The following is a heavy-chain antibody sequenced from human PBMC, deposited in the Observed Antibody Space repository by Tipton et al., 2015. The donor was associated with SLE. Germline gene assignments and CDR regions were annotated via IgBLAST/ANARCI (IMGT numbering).Heavy chain of an antibody. V-gene: IGHV4-38-2*02. Sequence: TLSLTCIVSGYSINSGYYWGWIRQPPGKGLEWIGIIYHNGSTSYIPSLQSRVTISVDTSKNQFSLRLSSVTAVDTAVYFCARLSGDSTWYVDLWGRGTLVTVSS. CDR3: ARLSGDSTWYVDL. D-gene: IGHD7-27*01. CDR2: IYHNGST. J-gene: IGHJ2*01. CDR1: GYSINSGYY.